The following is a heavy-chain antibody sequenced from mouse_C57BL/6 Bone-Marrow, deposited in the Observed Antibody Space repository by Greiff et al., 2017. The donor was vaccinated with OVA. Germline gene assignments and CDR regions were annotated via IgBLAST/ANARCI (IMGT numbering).Heavy chain of an antibody. CDR2: ISSGGSYT. CDR3: AGMREDFDY. V-gene: IGHV5-6*01. J-gene: IGHJ2*01. CDR1: GFTFSSYG. Sequence: EVQLQESGGDLVKPGGSLKLSCAASGFTFSSYGMSWVRQTPDKRLEWVATISSGGSYTYYPDSVTGRFTISRDNAKNTLYLQMSSLKTEDTAMYYCAGMREDFDYWGQGTTLTVSS.